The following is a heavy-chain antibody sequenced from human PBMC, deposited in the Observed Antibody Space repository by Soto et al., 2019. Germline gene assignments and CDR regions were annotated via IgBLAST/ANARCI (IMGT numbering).Heavy chain of an antibody. D-gene: IGHD6-19*01. V-gene: IGHV3-64D*08. J-gene: IGHJ4*02. Sequence: GGSLRLSCSASGFTFSSYAMHWVRQAPGKGLEYVSAISSNGGSTYYADSVKGRFTISRDNSKNTLYLQMSSLRAEDTAVYYCVKDRGPKTGYSSGFPHYWGQGTLVTVSS. CDR2: ISSNGGST. CDR1: GFTFSSYA. CDR3: VKDRGPKTGYSSGFPHY.